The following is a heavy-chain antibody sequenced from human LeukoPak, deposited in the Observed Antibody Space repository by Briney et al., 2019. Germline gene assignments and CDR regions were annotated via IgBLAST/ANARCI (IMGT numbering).Heavy chain of an antibody. CDR3: AKTAYYYDSSVYYYSDYYYYMDV. D-gene: IGHD3-22*01. CDR1: GFTFSSYG. Sequence: GGSLRLSCAASGFTFSSYGMSWVRQAPGKGLEWVSAISGSGGSTYYADSVKGRFTISRDNSKNTLYLQMNSLRAEDTAVYYCAKTAYYYDSSVYYYSDYYYYMDVWGKGTTVTISS. J-gene: IGHJ6*03. V-gene: IGHV3-23*01. CDR2: ISGSGGST.